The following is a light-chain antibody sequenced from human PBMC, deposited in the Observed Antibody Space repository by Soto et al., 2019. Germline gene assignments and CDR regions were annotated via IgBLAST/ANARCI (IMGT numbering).Light chain of an antibody. CDR3: SSYTSNNNSTRVV. V-gene: IGLV2-14*01. J-gene: IGLJ2*01. CDR1: SSDVGDYNY. Sequence: QSALTQPASVSGSPGQSITISCTGTSSDVGDYNYVSWYQQHPGKAPKLMIYEVRNRPSGVSIRFSGSKSGNTASLTISGLQAEDEADYYCSSYTSNNNSTRVVFGRGTKLTVL. CDR2: EVR.